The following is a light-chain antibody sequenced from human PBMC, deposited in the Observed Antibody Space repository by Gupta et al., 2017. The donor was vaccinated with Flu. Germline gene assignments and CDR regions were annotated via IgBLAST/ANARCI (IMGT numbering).Light chain of an antibody. J-gene: IGKJ2*03. CDR2: AAS. Sequence: DIQMTQSSSSLSASVGDRVTITCRASQSISSYLNWYQQKPGKAPKLLSYAASSLQSGVPSRFSSSGSGIDFTLTISSLQPEDFATYYCQQSYSTPRSFGQGTKLEIK. V-gene: IGKV1-39*01. CDR1: QSISSY. CDR3: QQSYSTPRS.